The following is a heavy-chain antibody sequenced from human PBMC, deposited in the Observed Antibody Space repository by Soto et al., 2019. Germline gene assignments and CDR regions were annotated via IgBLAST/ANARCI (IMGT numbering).Heavy chain of an antibody. V-gene: IGHV4-34*01. D-gene: IGHD5-12*01. J-gene: IGHJ6*02. CDR1: GGSFSGYY. Sequence: QVRLQQWGAGLLKPSETLSLTCAVYGGSFSGYYWSWIRQPPGKGLEWIGEINHSGSTNYNPSLKSRVTISVDTSKNQFSLKLSSVTAADTAVYYCARPYSGYDSGPGMDVWGQGTTVTVSS. CDR2: INHSGST. CDR3: ARPYSGYDSGPGMDV.